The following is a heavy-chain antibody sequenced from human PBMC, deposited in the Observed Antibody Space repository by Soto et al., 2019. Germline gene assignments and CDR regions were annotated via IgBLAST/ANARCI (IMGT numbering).Heavy chain of an antibody. CDR2: ISGSGGST. V-gene: IGHV3-23*01. D-gene: IGHD5-18*01. CDR3: AKVGTYGYSEVHDAFDI. Sequence: GGSLRFSCAASGFTFSSYAMSWVRQAPGKGLEWVSGISGSGGSTYYADSVKGRFTFSRANSRNTLYLQMHSLRAEDTAIYYCAKVGTYGYSEVHDAFDIWGQGTMVTVSS. CDR1: GFTFSSYA. J-gene: IGHJ3*02.